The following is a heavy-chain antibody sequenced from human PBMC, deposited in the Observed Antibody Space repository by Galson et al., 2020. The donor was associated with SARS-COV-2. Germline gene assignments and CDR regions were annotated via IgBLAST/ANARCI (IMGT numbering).Heavy chain of an antibody. CDR1: GFAFISYA. V-gene: IGHV3-23*01. CDR3: AKMVAATPYYFDS. Sequence: GGSLRLSCAGSGFAFISYAMSWVRQAPGKGLEWVASTTAGGRSPTYADSVRGRFSISRDNSKNTLYLQMNSLRAEDSALYFCAKMVAATPYYFDSWGQGTRVTVSS. CDR2: TTAGGRSP. J-gene: IGHJ4*02. D-gene: IGHD2-15*01.